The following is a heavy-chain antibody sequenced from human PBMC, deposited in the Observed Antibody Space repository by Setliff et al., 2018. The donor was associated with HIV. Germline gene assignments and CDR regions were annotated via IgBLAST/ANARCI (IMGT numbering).Heavy chain of an antibody. V-gene: IGHV5-51*01. CDR1: GYSFTSYW. J-gene: IGHJ3*02. D-gene: IGHD3-22*01. CDR3: ARQGRGGDYYDSSGYYVSI. CDR2: IYPGDSDT. Sequence: PGESLKISCKGSGYSFTSYWIGWVRQMPGKGLEWMGIIYPGDSDTRYSPSFQGQVTISADKSISTAYLQWSSLKASDTAMYYCARQGRGGDYYDSSGYYVSIWGQGTMVTVSS.